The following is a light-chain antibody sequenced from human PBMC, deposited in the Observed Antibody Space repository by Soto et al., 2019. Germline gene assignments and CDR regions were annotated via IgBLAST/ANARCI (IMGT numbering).Light chain of an antibody. V-gene: IGLV2-8*01. Sequence: QLVLTQPPSASGSPGQSVTISCTGTSSDIGAYNYVSWFQQHPGEAPKLIISEVNKRPSGVPDRFSGSKSGNTASLTVSGLQAEDEADYYCTSYGGRDNLMFGGGTKVTVL. J-gene: IGLJ3*02. CDR1: SSDIGAYNY. CDR3: TSYGGRDNLM. CDR2: EVN.